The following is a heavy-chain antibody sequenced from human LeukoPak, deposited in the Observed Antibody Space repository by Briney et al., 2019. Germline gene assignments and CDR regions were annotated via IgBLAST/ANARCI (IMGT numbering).Heavy chain of an antibody. CDR3: AREIFHSTSGISQGFDY. J-gene: IGHJ4*02. D-gene: IGHD3-3*01. V-gene: IGHV1-69*05. CDR1: GGTSKFFA. Sequence: SVKVSCKTSGGTSKFFAVNWVRQAPGQGLEWMGVIKPMFGTGSIPNTATAAYGQKFQGRLTITTDESTTTAYMELNSLRSGDTAVYVCAREIFHSTSGISQGFDYWGQGTLITVSS. CDR2: IKPMFGTG.